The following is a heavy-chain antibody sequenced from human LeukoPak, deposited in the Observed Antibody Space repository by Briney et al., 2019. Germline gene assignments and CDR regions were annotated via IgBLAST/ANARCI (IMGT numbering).Heavy chain of an antibody. V-gene: IGHV1-69*06. J-gene: IGHJ5*02. CDR3: ARVSHPHP. CDR2: IITIFGTA. CDR1: GGTFSSYA. Sequence: SVKVSCKASGGTFSSYAISCGRQAPGEGLEWVGGIITIFGTANYAQKFQGRVTITADKSTSTAYMGLSSLRSEDTAVYYCARVSHPHPWGQGTLVTVSS.